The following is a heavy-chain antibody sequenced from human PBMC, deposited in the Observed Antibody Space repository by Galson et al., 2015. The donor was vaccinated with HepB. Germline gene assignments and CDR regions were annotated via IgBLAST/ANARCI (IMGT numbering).Heavy chain of an antibody. CDR1: GFTFYNYA. CDR3: AREAMSQLDNWFDS. CDR2: ISGSGGST. Sequence: SLRLSCAASGFTFYNYAMSWVRQIPGKGLEWVSGISGSGGSTYYADSVKGRFTISRDNSKNTLYPQLNSLRVEDTAVYYCAREAMSQLDNWFDSWGQGILVTVSS. J-gene: IGHJ5*01. V-gene: IGHV3-23*01.